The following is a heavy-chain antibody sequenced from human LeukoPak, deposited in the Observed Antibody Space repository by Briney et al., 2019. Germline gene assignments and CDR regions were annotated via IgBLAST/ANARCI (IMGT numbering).Heavy chain of an antibody. V-gene: IGHV4-39*07. D-gene: IGHD1-1*01. Sequence: PSETLSLTCSVSGGSISSCTYSWGWIRQPPGKGLEWIGSFSCSGSTYYNPSLKSRVTISVDTSKSRFSLYMDSVTAADTAVYYCARDWNRYAYWGQGTLVTVSS. CDR1: GGSISSCTYS. CDR3: ARDWNRYAY. CDR2: FSCSGST. J-gene: IGHJ4*02.